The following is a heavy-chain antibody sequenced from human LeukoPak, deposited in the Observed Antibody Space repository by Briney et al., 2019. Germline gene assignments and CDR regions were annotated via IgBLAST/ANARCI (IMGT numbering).Heavy chain of an antibody. CDR2: INPNSGGT. J-gene: IGHJ6*02. V-gene: IGHV1-2*02. CDR1: GYTFTGYY. CDR3: ASDRRDYYGSGSWYGMDV. Sequence: ASVKVSCKASGYTFTGYYIHWVRQAPGQGLEWMGWINPNSGGTNYAQKFQGRVTMTRDTSISTAYMELSRLRSDDTAVYYCASDRRDYYGSGSWYGMDVWGQGTTVTVSS. D-gene: IGHD3-10*01.